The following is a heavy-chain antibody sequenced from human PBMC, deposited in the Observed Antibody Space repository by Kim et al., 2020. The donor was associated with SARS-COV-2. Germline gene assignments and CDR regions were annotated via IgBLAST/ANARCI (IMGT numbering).Heavy chain of an antibody. CDR3: AKDRNVLLWFGFYYYYGMDV. D-gene: IGHD3-10*01. J-gene: IGHJ6*02. CDR1: GFTFSSYA. Sequence: GGSLRLSCAASGFTFSSYAMSWVRQAPGKGLEWVSAISGSGGSTYYADSVKGRFTISRDNSKNTLYLQMNSLRAEDTAVYYCAKDRNVLLWFGFYYYYGMDVWGQGTTVTVSS. V-gene: IGHV3-23*01. CDR2: ISGSGGST.